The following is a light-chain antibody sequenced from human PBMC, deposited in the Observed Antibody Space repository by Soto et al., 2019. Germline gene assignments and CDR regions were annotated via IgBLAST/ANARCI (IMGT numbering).Light chain of an antibody. CDR2: DVN. Sequence: QSALTQPASVSGSPGQSITISCTGTSSDVDGYNYVSWYQYHPGKAPKLMIYDVNNRPSGVSNRFSGSKSGNPASLTISGLQAEDEADYYCSSFTISRNTVIFGGGTKLTVL. J-gene: IGLJ2*01. CDR3: SSFTISRNTVI. V-gene: IGLV2-14*01. CDR1: SSDVDGYNY.